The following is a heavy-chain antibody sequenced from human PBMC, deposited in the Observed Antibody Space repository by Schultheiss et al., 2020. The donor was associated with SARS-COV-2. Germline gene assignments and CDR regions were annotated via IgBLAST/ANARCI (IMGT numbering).Heavy chain of an antibody. CDR2: ISYDGSNK. Sequence: GGSLRLSCAASGFTFSSYAMHWFRQAPGKGQEWVAVISYDGSNKYYADSVKGRFTISRDNSKNTLYLQMNSLRAEETAVYYFARDPPPEIVVVVADYGMDVWGQWTTVTVSS. D-gene: IGHD2-15*01. V-gene: IGHV3-30*04. CDR3: ARDPPPEIVVVVADYGMDV. CDR1: GFTFSSYA. J-gene: IGHJ6*02.